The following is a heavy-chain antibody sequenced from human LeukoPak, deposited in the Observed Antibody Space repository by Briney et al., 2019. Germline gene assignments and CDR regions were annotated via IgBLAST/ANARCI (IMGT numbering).Heavy chain of an antibody. V-gene: IGHV4-34*01. CDR1: GGSFSGYY. Sequence: PSETLSLTCAVYGGSFSGYYWSWIRQPPGKGLEWIGEINHSGSTNYNPSLKSRVTISVDTSKNQFSLKLSSVTAADTAVYYCARPGRGPFDYWGRGTLVTVSS. CDR3: ARPGRGPFDY. J-gene: IGHJ4*02. D-gene: IGHD1-26*01. CDR2: INHSGST.